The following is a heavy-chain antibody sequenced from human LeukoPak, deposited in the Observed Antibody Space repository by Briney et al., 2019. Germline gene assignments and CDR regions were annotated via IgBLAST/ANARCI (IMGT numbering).Heavy chain of an antibody. D-gene: IGHD3-10*01. Sequence: PSETLSLTCTVSDASISSGSYYWSWIRQPAGKGLEWIGRIYTSGSTNYSPSLKTRVTISVDRSKNQFSLKLSSVTAADTAVYYCARAKFGYYYDSGSYYYHYMDVWGKGTTVTISS. CDR3: ARAKFGYYYDSGSYYYHYMDV. CDR2: IYTSGST. CDR1: DASISSGSYY. J-gene: IGHJ6*03. V-gene: IGHV4-61*02.